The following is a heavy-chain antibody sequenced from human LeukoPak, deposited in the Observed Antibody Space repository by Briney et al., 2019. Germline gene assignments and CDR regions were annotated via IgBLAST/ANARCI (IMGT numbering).Heavy chain of an antibody. CDR3: ARDRFLEWSFDY. D-gene: IGHD3-3*01. Sequence: PGRSLRLSCAASGFSFSTYVMHWVRQAPGKGLEWVAVIWHDGSNKYYGDSVKGRFTISRDNSKNMLYLQMNSLRAEDTAVYYCARDRFLEWSFDYWGQGTLVTVSS. J-gene: IGHJ4*02. V-gene: IGHV3-33*01. CDR1: GFSFSTYV. CDR2: IWHDGSNK.